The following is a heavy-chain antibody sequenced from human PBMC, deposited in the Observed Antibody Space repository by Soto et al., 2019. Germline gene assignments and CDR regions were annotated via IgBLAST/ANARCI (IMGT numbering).Heavy chain of an antibody. Sequence: GGALRLSCAASGFTFSSYEMNLVRQSPGKGLEWVSYISISGSTIYYADSVKGRFTISRDNAKNSLYLQMNSLRAEDTAVYYCERAPDSSGYYSRTIYAAFDIWCQGTLVTASS. CDR3: ERAPDSSGYYSRTIYAAFDI. CDR1: GFTFSSYE. V-gene: IGHV3-48*03. CDR2: ISISGSTI. J-gene: IGHJ3*02. D-gene: IGHD3-22*01.